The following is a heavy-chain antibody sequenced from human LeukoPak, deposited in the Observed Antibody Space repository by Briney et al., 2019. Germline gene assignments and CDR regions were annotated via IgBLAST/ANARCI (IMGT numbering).Heavy chain of an antibody. Sequence: GGSLRLSCAASGFTFTRYTMHWVRQAPGKGLEWVAVVLYDASKQYYADSVKSRFTLSRDNSKNTLSLQMNTLRADDTAVYYCVRDNYGGILDFWGQGTLVTVSS. V-gene: IGHV3-30*04. CDR1: GFTFTRYT. CDR2: VLYDASKQ. D-gene: IGHD2-21*01. CDR3: VRDNYGGILDF. J-gene: IGHJ4*02.